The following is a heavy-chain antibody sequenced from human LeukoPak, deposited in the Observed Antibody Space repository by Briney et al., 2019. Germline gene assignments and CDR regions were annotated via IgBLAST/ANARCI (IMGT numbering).Heavy chain of an antibody. V-gene: IGHV4-34*01. CDR3: ARHKWEQYFYYGMDV. J-gene: IGHJ6*02. D-gene: IGHD1-26*01. Sequence: SETLSLTCAVYGGSFSGYYWSWIRQPPGKGLEWIGTIYYSGSTYYNPSLKSRVTISVDASKNQFSLKLSSVTAADTAVYYCARHKWEQYFYYGMDVWGQGTTVTVSS. CDR2: IYYSGST. CDR1: GGSFSGYY.